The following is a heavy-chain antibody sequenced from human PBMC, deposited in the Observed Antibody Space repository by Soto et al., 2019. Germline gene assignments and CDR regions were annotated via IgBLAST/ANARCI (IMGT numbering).Heavy chain of an antibody. V-gene: IGHV4-4*02. J-gene: IGHJ6*02. CDR1: GDSVSRSTW. Sequence: QVQMEESGPGLVKPSGTLSLTCAVSGDSVSRSTWWSWVRQTPEKGLDWIGEVYQSGITHYSPSLKNRLTISLDKSKNQFSLKLTSVTAADAAVYFCARDGHFDSRGIMDVWGRGTTVTVAS. D-gene: IGHD3-22*01. CDR2: VYQSGIT. CDR3: ARDGHFDSRGIMDV.